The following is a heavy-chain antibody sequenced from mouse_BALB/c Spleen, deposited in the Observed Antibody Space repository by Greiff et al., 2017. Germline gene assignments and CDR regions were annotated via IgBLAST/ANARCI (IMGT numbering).Heavy chain of an antibody. D-gene: IGHD2-4*01. CDR1: GFTFSSFG. Sequence: EVMLVESGGGLVQPGGSRKLSCAASGFTFSSFGMHWVRQAPEKGLEWVAYISSGSSTIYYADTVKGRFTISRDNPKNTLFLQMTSLRSEDTAMYYCARPYYDWRAMDYWGQGTSVTVSS. CDR2: ISSGSSTI. J-gene: IGHJ4*01. CDR3: ARPYYDWRAMDY. V-gene: IGHV5-17*02.